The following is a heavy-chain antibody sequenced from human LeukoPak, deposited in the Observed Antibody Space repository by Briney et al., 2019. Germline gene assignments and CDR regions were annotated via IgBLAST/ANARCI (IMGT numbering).Heavy chain of an antibody. J-gene: IGHJ3*02. D-gene: IGHD4-23*01. CDR3: ARDKYGGNSNAFDI. CDR1: GFTFSSYG. CDR2: ISYDGSNK. Sequence: GGSLRLSCAASGFTFSSYGMHWVRQAPGKGLEWVAVISYDGSNKYYADSVKGRFTISRDNAKNTLYLQMNSLRVEDTAMYYCARDKYGGNSNAFDIWGQGTMVTVSS. V-gene: IGHV3-30*03.